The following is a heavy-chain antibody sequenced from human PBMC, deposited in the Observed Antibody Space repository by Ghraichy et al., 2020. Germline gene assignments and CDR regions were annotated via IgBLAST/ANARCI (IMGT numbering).Heavy chain of an antibody. CDR2: ISVSGGST. Sequence: GESLNISCAASGFTFSSYAMSWVRQAPGKGLEWVSAISVSGGSTYYADSVKGRFTISRDNSKNTLYLQMNSLRAKDTAVYYFASHRFLEWLLPYYYYGMDVWGQGTTVNVSS. J-gene: IGHJ6*02. CDR3: ASHRFLEWLLPYYYYGMDV. V-gene: IGHV3-23*01. CDR1: GFTFSSYA. D-gene: IGHD3-3*01.